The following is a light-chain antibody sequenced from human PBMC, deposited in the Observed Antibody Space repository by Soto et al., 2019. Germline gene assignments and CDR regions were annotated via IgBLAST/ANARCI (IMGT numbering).Light chain of an antibody. CDR2: LGD. CDR1: TSNIGTFY. V-gene: IGLV1-44*01. J-gene: IGLJ1*01. CDR3: AAWDDSLNAYYV. Sequence: QSVLTQPPSASSTPGQTVTISCSGSTSNIGTFYVYWYQHLPGTAPKLLIYLGDQRASGVSDRFSGSKSGTSASLAISGLQSEDEADYYCAAWDDSLNAYYVFGTGTKVTVL.